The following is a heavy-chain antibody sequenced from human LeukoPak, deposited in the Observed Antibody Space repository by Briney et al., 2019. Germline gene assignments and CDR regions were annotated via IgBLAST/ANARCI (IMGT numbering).Heavy chain of an antibody. CDR2: ISTYDGDA. J-gene: IGHJ4*02. D-gene: IGHD5-18*01. CDR1: GYSFTSYG. Sequence: ASVKVSCKASGYSFTSYGITWVRQAPGQGLEWMGWISTYDGDANYAQRLQGRVTMTTDTSTITAYMELRSLRSDDTAVYYCARAPSGFTYGPGDHWGQGTLVTVSS. CDR3: ARAPSGFTYGPGDH. V-gene: IGHV1-18*01.